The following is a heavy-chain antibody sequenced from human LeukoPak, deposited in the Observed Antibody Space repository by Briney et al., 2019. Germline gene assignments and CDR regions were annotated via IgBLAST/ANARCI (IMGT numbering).Heavy chain of an antibody. CDR2: NSGSSGAT. CDR1: GFTFSSYA. J-gene: IGHJ4*02. CDR3: AKSQEDDSSGYYYSNFDY. Sequence: GGSLRLSCAASGFTFSSYAMSWVRQVPGKGLEWVSANSGSSGATYYADSVKGRFTISRDISKNTLYLQMNSLRAEDTAVYYCAKSQEDDSSGYYYSNFDYWGQGTLVTVSS. D-gene: IGHD3-22*01. V-gene: IGHV3-23*01.